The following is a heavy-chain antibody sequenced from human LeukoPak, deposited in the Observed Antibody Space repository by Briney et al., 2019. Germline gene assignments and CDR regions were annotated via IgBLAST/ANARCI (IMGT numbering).Heavy chain of an antibody. CDR3: VRGDFGPAQWFDP. J-gene: IGHJ5*02. Sequence: GGSLRLSCAASGFTFDDYAMHWVRQVPGKGLEWVSGISWNSGSTGYAGSVKGRFTMSRDNTKNSLYLQMNSLTPDDTALYYCVRGDFGPAQWFDPWGQGTLVTVSS. CDR2: ISWNSGST. V-gene: IGHV3-9*01. D-gene: IGHD3/OR15-3a*01. CDR1: GFTFDDYA.